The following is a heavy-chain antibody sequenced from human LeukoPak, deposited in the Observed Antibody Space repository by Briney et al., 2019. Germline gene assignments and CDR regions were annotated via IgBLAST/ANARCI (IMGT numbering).Heavy chain of an antibody. Sequence: PSGGSLRLSCAASGFTFSSYAMSWVRQAPGKGLEWVSGISASGGSTYYADSVKGRFTISRDNSKNTLYLQMISLRADDTAVYYCAKGLGHGTNYFYGMDVWGQGTPVTVSS. CDR2: ISASGGST. CDR1: GFTFSSYA. J-gene: IGHJ6*02. D-gene: IGHD1-26*01. V-gene: IGHV3-23*01. CDR3: AKGLGHGTNYFYGMDV.